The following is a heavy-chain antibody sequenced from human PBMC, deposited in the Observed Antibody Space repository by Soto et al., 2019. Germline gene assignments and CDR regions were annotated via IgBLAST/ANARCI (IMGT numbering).Heavy chain of an antibody. V-gene: IGHV3-48*02. J-gene: IGHJ4*02. CDR1: GLTFSSYS. Sequence: GGSLRLSCAASGLTFSSYSMNWVRQAPGKGLEWVSYISSSSSTIYYADSVKGRFTISRDRSKSTVFLEMNSLRDDDTALYYCARDWWHWDYCSGGGGRAGDYWGQGTMVTVSS. CDR2: ISSSSSTI. D-gene: IGHD2-15*01. CDR3: ARDWWHWDYCSGGGGRAGDY.